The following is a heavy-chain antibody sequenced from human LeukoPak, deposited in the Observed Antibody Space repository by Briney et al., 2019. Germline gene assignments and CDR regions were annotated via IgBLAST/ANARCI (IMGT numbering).Heavy chain of an antibody. D-gene: IGHD1-1*01. J-gene: IGHJ4*02. CDR1: GFTFSSLH. V-gene: IGHV3-23*01. Sequence: GGSLRLSCTASGFTFSSLHMSWVRQAPGKGLEWVSAISGSGSSTYYADSVKGRFTISRDNSKNMLYLQMNSLRAEDTAVYYCARTTGYYFDYWGQGTLVTVSS. CDR3: ARTTGYYFDY. CDR2: ISGSGSST.